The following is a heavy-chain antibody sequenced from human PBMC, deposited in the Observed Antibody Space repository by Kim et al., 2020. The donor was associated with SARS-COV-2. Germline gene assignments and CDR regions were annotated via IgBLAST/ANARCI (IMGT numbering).Heavy chain of an antibody. J-gene: IGHJ4*02. V-gene: IGHV3-23*01. Sequence: GGSLRLSCAASGFTFSSYAMSWVRQAPGKGLEWVSAISGRGGSTYYADSVKGRFTISRDNSKNTLYLQMNSLRAEDTAVYYCAKDLGSRVLLWFGEFFVWGQGTLVTVSS. CDR1: GFTFSSYA. CDR2: ISGRGGST. CDR3: AKDLGSRVLLWFGEFFV. D-gene: IGHD3-10*01.